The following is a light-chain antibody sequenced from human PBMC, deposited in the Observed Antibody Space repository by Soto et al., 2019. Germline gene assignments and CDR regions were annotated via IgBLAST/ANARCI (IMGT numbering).Light chain of an antibody. CDR3: QQTYSSPET. CDR1: QSISNY. V-gene: IGKV1-39*01. J-gene: IGKJ1*01. CDR2: AAS. Sequence: DIQMNQSPYSLSASVGDRVTITCRASQSISNYLNWFQQKPGNPPKLLIYAASTLQGGVPSRFSGRGSGTDFTLTISSLQPEDFATYYCQQTYSSPETFGQGTKVEI.